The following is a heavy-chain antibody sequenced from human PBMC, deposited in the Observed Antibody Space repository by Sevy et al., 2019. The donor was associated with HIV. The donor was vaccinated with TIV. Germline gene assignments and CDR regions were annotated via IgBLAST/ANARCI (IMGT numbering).Heavy chain of an antibody. CDR2: IYYSGST. V-gene: IGHV4-39*01. Sequence: SETLSLTCTVSGGSISSSSYYWGWIRQPPGKGLEWIGSIYYSGSTYYNPSLKGRVTISVDTSKNQFSLKLSSVTAAETAVYYCASSYYDFWSGYYLSYYYYYMDVWGKGTTVTVSS. D-gene: IGHD3-3*01. CDR1: GGSISSSSYY. J-gene: IGHJ6*03. CDR3: ASSYYDFWSGYYLSYYYYYMDV.